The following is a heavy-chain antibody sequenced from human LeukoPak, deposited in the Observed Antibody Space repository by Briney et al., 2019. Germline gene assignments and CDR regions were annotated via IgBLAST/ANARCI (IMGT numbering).Heavy chain of an antibody. J-gene: IGHJ4*02. D-gene: IGHD2-8*01. CDR2: INPSGGST. CDR1: GFTFTSYY. V-gene: IGHV1-46*01. Sequence: GASVKVSCKASGFTFTSYYMHWVRQAPGQGLEWMGMINPSGGSTSYAQEFQGRLTMTRDTSTSTVYMELSSLRSDDTAVYYCARTNLDCKNGVCYDYWGQGNPVTVSS. CDR3: ARTNLDCKNGVCYDY.